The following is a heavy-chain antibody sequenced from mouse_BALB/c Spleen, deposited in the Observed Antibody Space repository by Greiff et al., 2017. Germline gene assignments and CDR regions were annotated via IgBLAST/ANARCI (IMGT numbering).Heavy chain of an antibody. D-gene: IGHD2-1*01. CDR2: IDPENGNT. V-gene: IGHV14-1*02. J-gene: IGHJ3*01. Sequence: EVKLQESGAELVRPGALVKLSCKASGFNIKDYYMHWVKQRPEQGLEWIGWIDPENGNTIYDPKFQGKASITADTSSNTAYMQLSSLTSEDTAVYYCVYYGNYGFAYWGQGTLVTVSA. CDR1: GFNIKDYY. CDR3: VYYGNYGFAY.